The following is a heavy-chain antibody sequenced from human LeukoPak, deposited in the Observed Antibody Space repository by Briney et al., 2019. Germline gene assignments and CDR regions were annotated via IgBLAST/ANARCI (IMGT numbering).Heavy chain of an antibody. CDR2: ISSSSSTI. J-gene: IGHJ6*02. CDR1: GFTFSSYS. D-gene: IGHD6-19*01. CDR3: ARGEQWLTPSPHGMDV. Sequence: GGSLRLSCAASGFTFSSYSMNWVRQAPGKGLEWVSYISSSSSTIYYADSVKGRFTISRNNAKNSLYLQMNSLRAEDTAVYYCARGEQWLTPSPHGMDVWGQGTTVTVSS. V-gene: IGHV3-48*01.